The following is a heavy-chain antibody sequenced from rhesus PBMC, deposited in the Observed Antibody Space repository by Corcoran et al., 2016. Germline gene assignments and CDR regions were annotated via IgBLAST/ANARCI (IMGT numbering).Heavy chain of an antibody. V-gene: IGHV1-111*01. CDR2: VDPEDDEA. J-gene: IGHJ4*01. CDR3: ATTVVFLGWSDIDY. Sequence: EVQLVQSGAEVKKPGASVKISCKASGYTFTDYYLHWVRSVPGKVLEWMGRVDPEDDEADYAQKFQDRVTITRDTSTDTAYMELSSLRSEDTAVYYCATTVVFLGWSDIDYWGQGVLVTVSS. D-gene: IGHD3-22*01. CDR1: GYTFTDYY.